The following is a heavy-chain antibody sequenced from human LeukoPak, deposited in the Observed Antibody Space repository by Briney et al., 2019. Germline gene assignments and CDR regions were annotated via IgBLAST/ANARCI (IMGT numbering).Heavy chain of an antibody. CDR1: GFTFSSYW. Sequence: GGSLRLSWVASGFTFSSYWMHWVRQDPRKGLVWVSRINGDGRNINYADSVRGRFTISRDNAKNTLYLQMNTLRVEDTAVYYCTRDLMDYDVSTGLHHYYMDVWGQGTTVTVSS. CDR3: TRDLMDYDVSTGLHHYYMDV. CDR2: INGDGRNI. J-gene: IGHJ6*02. V-gene: IGHV3-74*01. D-gene: IGHD3-9*01.